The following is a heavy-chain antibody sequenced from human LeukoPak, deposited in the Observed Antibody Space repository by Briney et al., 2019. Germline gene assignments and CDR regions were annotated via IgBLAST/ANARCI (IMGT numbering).Heavy chain of an antibody. D-gene: IGHD2-15*01. Sequence: PGGSLRLSCAASGFTFSRYIMNWLRQAPGKGLEWVSYISSSSSYIYYADSVKGRFTISRDNAKNSLYLQMNSLRAEDTAVYYCARDWKSGCYSAFDYWGQGTLVTVSS. V-gene: IGHV3-21*01. J-gene: IGHJ4*02. CDR3: ARDWKSGCYSAFDY. CDR1: GFTFSRYI. CDR2: ISSSSSYI.